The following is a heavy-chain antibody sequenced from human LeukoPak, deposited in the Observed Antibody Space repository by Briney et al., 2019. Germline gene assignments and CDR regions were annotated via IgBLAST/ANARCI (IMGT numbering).Heavy chain of an antibody. V-gene: IGHV4-59*01. CDR1: GGSISSYY. CDR2: IYYSGST. CDR3: ARDRRDTAMPSFDY. Sequence: SETLSLTCTVSGGSISSYYWSWIRQPPGKGLEWIGYIYYSGSTNYNPSLKSRVTISVDTSKNQFSLKLSSVTAADTAVYYCARDRRDTAMPSFDYWGQGTLVTVSS. J-gene: IGHJ4*02. D-gene: IGHD5-18*01.